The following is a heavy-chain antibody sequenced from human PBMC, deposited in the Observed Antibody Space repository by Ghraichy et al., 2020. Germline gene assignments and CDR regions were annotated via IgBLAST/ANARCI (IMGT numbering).Heavy chain of an antibody. D-gene: IGHD3-3*01. CDR3: VRDTLGVLIFDY. V-gene: IGHV3-64D*06. Sequence: GGSLRLSCSASGFTFSNYAMHWVRQAPGKGLEHVSTVSVNGGSTWYADSGKGRFTVSRDNSKDTLFLQMSSLRPEDTAVYYCVRDTLGVLIFDYWGQGALVIVSS. J-gene: IGHJ4*02. CDR1: GFTFSNYA. CDR2: VSVNGGST.